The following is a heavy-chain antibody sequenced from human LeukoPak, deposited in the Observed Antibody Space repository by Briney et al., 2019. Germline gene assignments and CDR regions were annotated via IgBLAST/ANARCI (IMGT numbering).Heavy chain of an antibody. CDR3: ARQGNIAVARHDAFDI. J-gene: IGHJ3*02. V-gene: IGHV4-59*08. CDR2: IYYSGST. CDR1: GGSISSYY. D-gene: IGHD6-19*01. Sequence: SETLSLTCTVSGGSISSYYWSWIRQPPGKGLEWIGYIYYSGSTNYNPSLKSRVTISVDTSKNQFSLKLSSVTAADTAVYYCARQGNIAVARHDAFDIWGQGTMVTISS.